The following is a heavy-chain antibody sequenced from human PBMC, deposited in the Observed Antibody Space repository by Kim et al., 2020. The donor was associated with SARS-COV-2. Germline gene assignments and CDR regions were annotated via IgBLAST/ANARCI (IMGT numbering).Heavy chain of an antibody. Sequence: GGSLRLSCAASGFTFSSYSMNWVRQAPGKGLEWVSSISSSSSYIYYADSVKGRFTISRDNAKNSLYLQMNSLRAEDTAVDYCARGNYVMLTAEPHDYYYYGIDVWGQGTTVTVSS. CDR3: ARGNYVMLTAEPHDYYYYGIDV. J-gene: IGHJ6*02. CDR2: ISSSSSYI. V-gene: IGHV3-21*01. D-gene: IGHD2-21*02. CDR1: GFTFSSYS.